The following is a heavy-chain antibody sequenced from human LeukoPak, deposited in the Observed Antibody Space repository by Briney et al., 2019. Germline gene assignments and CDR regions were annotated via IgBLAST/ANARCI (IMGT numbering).Heavy chain of an antibody. CDR1: GGSISINTYY. V-gene: IGHV4-39*01. J-gene: IGHJ4*02. Sequence: PSETLSLTCTVSGGSISINTYYRGWIRQSPGKGLDWIGSTFYKRSTYYNPSLKSRVTISVDTSKNHFSLQLSSVTAADTAVYYCARSRYYDGSGYFFDYWGQGILVTVSS. D-gene: IGHD3-22*01. CDR3: ARSRYYDGSGYFFDY. CDR2: TFYKRST.